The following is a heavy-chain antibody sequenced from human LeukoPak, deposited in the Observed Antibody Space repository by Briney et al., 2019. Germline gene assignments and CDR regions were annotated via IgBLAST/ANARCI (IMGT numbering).Heavy chain of an antibody. V-gene: IGHV3-48*04. CDR3: ARARIAASNWFDP. D-gene: IGHD6-6*01. Sequence: GGSLRLSCAASGFTFSSYAMSWIRQAPGKGLEWVSYISSSSSTIYYADSVKGRFTISRDNAKNSLYLQMNSLRAEDTAVYYCARARIAASNWFDPWGQGTLVTVSS. CDR1: GFTFSSYA. J-gene: IGHJ5*02. CDR2: ISSSSSTI.